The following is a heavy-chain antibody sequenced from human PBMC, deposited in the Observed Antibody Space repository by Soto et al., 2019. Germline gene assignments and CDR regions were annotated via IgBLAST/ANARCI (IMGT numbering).Heavy chain of an antibody. V-gene: IGHV4-30-2*01. CDR1: GGSISTPGYS. D-gene: IGHD3-10*01. Sequence: KASETLSLTSTVSGGSISTPGYSWSWIRQPPGKAPEWIGYVYANGNAYPKPPLKRRVPTLLDGAKNNFSLKMLSVTAAETGLFYCGARPYYYYGLDVWGQGTKVTVSS. CDR2: VYANGNA. CDR3: GARPYYYYGLDV. J-gene: IGHJ6*02.